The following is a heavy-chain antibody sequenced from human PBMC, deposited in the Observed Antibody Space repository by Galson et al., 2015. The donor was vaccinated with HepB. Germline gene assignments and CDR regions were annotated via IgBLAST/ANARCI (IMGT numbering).Heavy chain of an antibody. D-gene: IGHD3-22*01. J-gene: IGHJ3*02. V-gene: IGHV3-74*01. Sequence: SLRLSCAASGFTFSSYWMHWVRQAPGKGLVWVSRINSDGSSTSYADPVKGRFTISRDNAKNTLYLQMNSLRAEDTAVYYCARGGGPITMIVVAEGAFDIWGQGTMVTVSS. CDR1: GFTFSSYW. CDR2: INSDGSST. CDR3: ARGGGPITMIVVAEGAFDI.